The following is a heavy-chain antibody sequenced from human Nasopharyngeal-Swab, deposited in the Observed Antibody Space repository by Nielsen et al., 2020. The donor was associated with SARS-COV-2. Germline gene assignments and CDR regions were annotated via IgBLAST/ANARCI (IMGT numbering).Heavy chain of an antibody. J-gene: IGHJ6*02. V-gene: IGHV4-59*12. CDR1: GKSFSGYY. D-gene: IGHD4-17*01. CDR2: IYYSGST. CDR3: AGGDYHYYYYGMDV. Sequence: SQTLSLTCAVYGKSFSGYYWSWIRQPPGKGLEWIGYIYYSGSTNYNPSLKSRVTISVDTSKNQFSLKLSSVTAADTAVYYCAGGDYHYYYYGMDVWGQGTTVTVSS.